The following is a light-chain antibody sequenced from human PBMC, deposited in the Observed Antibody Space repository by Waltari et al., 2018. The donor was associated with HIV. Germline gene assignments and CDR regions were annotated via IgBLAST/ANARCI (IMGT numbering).Light chain of an antibody. CDR3: SSDTSRKTLI. CDR1: SHDIGTSQY. Sequence: QSALTQPASVSGSPGQSITISCSGSSHDIGTSQYVSWYQQRPDKAPRLIIYEVSNRPSGVSTRLSGSNSGDTASLIIAGLQPEDEADYYCSSDTSRKTLIFGGGTRLTVL. J-gene: IGLJ2*01. CDR2: EVS. V-gene: IGLV2-14*01.